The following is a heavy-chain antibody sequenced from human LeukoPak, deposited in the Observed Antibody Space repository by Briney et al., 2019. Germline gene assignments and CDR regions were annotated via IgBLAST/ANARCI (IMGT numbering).Heavy chain of an antibody. D-gene: IGHD1-26*01. V-gene: IGHV3-66*01. CDR3: ARVKVGTTYWFDP. CDR1: GFTVNYNY. Sequence: GGSLRLSCAASGFTVNYNYMSWVRQAPGKGLEWVSVIYSGGSTYYADSVKGRFTISRDNSKNTVDLQMNSLRVEDTAVYYCARVKVGTTYWFDPWGQGTLVTVSS. J-gene: IGHJ5*02. CDR2: IYSGGST.